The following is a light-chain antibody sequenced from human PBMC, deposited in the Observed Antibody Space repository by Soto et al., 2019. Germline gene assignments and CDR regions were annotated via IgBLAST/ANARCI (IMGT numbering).Light chain of an antibody. J-gene: IGKJ1*01. CDR3: QLYGSSPWT. V-gene: IGKV3-20*01. Sequence: EIVLTQSPGTLSLSPGERATLSCRASQSVTSNYLAWYQQKPGQAPRLLIYGASSRATGIPDRFSGSGSGTDFTLTIGRLEPEDFAVYYCQLYGSSPWTFGQGTKVEIK. CDR2: GAS. CDR1: QSVTSNY.